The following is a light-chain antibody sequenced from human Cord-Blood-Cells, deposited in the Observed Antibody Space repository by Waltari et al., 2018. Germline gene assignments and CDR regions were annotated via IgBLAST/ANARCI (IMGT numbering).Light chain of an antibody. Sequence: QSALTQPASVSGSPGQSITISCTGTSSDVGSYNLVSWYQQHPGKAPKLMIYEGSKRPSGVSNRFSVSKSGNTASLTISGLQAEDEADYYCCSYAGSSTLVFGVGTKLTVL. V-gene: IGLV2-23*01. CDR2: EGS. CDR1: SSDVGSYNL. J-gene: IGLJ2*01. CDR3: CSYAGSSTLV.